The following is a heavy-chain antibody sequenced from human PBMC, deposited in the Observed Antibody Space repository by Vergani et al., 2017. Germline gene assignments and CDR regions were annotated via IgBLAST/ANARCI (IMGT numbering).Heavy chain of an antibody. CDR2: ISGSGGST. Sequence: EVQLLESGGGLVQPGGSLRLSCAASGFTFSSYAMSWVRQAPGKGLEWVSAISGSGGSTYYADSVKGRFTISRDNSKNTLYLQMNSLRAEDTAVYYCARARSIAAAGPPYYFDYWGQGTLVTVSS. D-gene: IGHD6-13*01. J-gene: IGHJ4*02. CDR1: GFTFSSYA. CDR3: ARARSIAAAGPPYYFDY. V-gene: IGHV3-23*01.